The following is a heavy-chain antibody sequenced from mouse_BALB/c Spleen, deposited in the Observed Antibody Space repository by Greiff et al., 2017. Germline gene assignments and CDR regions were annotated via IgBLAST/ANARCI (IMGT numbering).Heavy chain of an antibody. V-gene: IGHV1S56*01. Sequence: VQLQQSGPELVKPGASVRISCKASGYTFTSYYIHWVKQRPGQGLEWIGWIYPGNVNTKYNEKFKGKATLTADKSSSTAYMQLSSLTSEDSAVYFCARAYCRDAMDYWGQGTSVTVSS. CDR1: GYTFTSYY. D-gene: IGHD2-14*01. CDR3: ARAYCRDAMDY. CDR2: IYPGNVNT. J-gene: IGHJ4*01.